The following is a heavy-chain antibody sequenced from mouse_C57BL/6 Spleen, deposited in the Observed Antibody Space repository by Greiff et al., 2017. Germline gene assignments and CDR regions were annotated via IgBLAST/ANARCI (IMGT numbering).Heavy chain of an antibody. CDR3: HYGSSYGFAY. CDR1: GYTFTSYW. CDR2: IHPNSGST. D-gene: IGHD1-1*01. Sequence: QVQLKQPGAELVKPGASVKLSCKASGYTFTSYWMHWVEQRPGQGLEWIGMIHPNSGSTNYNEKFKSKATLTVDKSSSTAYMQLSSLTSEDSAVYYCHYGSSYGFAYWGQGTLVTVSA. J-gene: IGHJ3*01. V-gene: IGHV1-64*01.